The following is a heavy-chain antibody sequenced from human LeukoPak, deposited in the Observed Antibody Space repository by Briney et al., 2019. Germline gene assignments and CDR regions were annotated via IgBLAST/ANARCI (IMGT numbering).Heavy chain of an antibody. J-gene: IGHJ4*02. Sequence: GASVKVSCKASGYTFTGYYMHWVRQAPGQGLEWMGWINPNSGGTNYAQKFQGRVTMTRDTSISTAYMELSRLRSDDTAVYYCARGGGGGFWSGSYFDYWGQGTLVTVSS. CDR3: ARGGGGGFWSGSYFDY. CDR2: INPNSGGT. D-gene: IGHD3-3*01. CDR1: GYTFTGYY. V-gene: IGHV1-2*02.